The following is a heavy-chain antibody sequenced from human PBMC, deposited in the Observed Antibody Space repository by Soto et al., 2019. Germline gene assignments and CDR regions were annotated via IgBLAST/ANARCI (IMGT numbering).Heavy chain of an antibody. CDR2: IYYSGSI. D-gene: IGHD3-22*01. Sequence: QLQLQESGPGLVKPSETLSLTCSVSGGSISSTSYYWGWIRQPPGKGLEWIGSIYYSGSIYHNPSLKSRVSTSVDTSKNQFSLKLNSVTAADTALSYCARLLYDRSGYYYFDYWGRGTLVTVSS. J-gene: IGHJ4*02. V-gene: IGHV4-39*01. CDR1: GGSISSTSYY. CDR3: ARLLYDRSGYYYFDY.